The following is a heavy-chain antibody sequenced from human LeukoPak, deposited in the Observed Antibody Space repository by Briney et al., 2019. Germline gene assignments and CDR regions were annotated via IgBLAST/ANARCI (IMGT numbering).Heavy chain of an antibody. J-gene: IGHJ4*02. V-gene: IGHV3-23*01. CDR2: ISGSGGST. D-gene: IGHD5-18*01. CDR1: GFTFSSYG. CDR3: ARAITNYGYIFDY. Sequence: GGSLRLSCAASGFTFSSYGMSWVRQAPGKGLEWVSVISGSGGSTYYADSVKGRFTISRDNAKNSLYLQMNSLRAEDTAVYYCARAITNYGYIFDYWGQGTLVTVSS.